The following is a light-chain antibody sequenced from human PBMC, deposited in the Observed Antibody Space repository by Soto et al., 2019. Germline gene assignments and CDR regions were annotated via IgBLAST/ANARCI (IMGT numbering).Light chain of an antibody. J-gene: IGKJ1*01. CDR2: ETS. CDR1: HSLTNIY. Sequence: LTESPVTLSFYKGDRSTLSCMASHSLTNIYLALYQQKPCQAPRLLISETSSRATGIPDRFTGSGSGKDFTLTISRLETEDFAVYYCQQYGSSRTFGQGTKV. CDR3: QQYGSSRT. V-gene: IGKV3-20*01.